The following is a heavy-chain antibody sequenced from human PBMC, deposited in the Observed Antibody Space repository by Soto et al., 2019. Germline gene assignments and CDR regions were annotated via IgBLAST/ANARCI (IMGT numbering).Heavy chain of an antibody. CDR1: GFTFSSYA. V-gene: IGHV3-23*01. CDR2: IIGSDGGT. CDR3: ARGRNMVRGVTSYYMDV. Sequence: EVQLLESGGGLVQPGGSLRLSCAASGFTFSSYAMSWVHQAPGEGLEWVSIIGSDGGTFYVDSVRGRFTISRDNSKNTLYLQRNSLRAEDMAVYYCARGRNMVRGVTSYYMDVWGKGTTVTVSS. J-gene: IGHJ6*03. D-gene: IGHD3-10*01.